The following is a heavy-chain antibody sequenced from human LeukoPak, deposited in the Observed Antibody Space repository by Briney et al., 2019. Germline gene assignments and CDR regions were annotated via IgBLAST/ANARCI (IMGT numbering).Heavy chain of an antibody. CDR3: ARGSPYCYDSSGYYYLPDY. Sequence: SETLSLTCAVYGGSFSGYYWGWIRQPPGKGLEWIGEINHSGSTNYNPSLKSRVTISVDTSKNQFSLKLSSVTAADTAVYYCARGSPYCYDSSGYYYLPDYWGQGTLVTVSS. J-gene: IGHJ4*02. CDR1: GGSFSGYY. V-gene: IGHV4-34*01. CDR2: INHSGST. D-gene: IGHD3-22*01.